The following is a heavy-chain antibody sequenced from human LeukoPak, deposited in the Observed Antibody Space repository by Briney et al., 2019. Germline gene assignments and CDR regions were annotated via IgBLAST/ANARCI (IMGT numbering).Heavy chain of an antibody. V-gene: IGHV3-23*01. CDR2: ISGSGGST. Sequence: PGGSLRLSCAASGFAFSSYAMSWVRQAPGKGLEWVSAISGSGGSTYYADSVKGRFTISRDNSKDTLYLQMNSLRAEDTAVYYCASHPWGGYYFDYWGQGTLVTVSS. CDR3: ASHPWGGYYFDY. J-gene: IGHJ4*02. D-gene: IGHD3-3*01. CDR1: GFAFSSYA.